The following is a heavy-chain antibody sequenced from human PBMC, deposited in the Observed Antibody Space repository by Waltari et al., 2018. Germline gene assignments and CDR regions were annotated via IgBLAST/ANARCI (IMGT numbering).Heavy chain of an antibody. CDR3: ARGYRGDSEGTEEY. J-gene: IGHJ4*02. V-gene: IGHV4-34*01. CDR2: INHSGST. D-gene: IGHD2-21*02. Sequence: QVQLQQWGAGLLKPSETLSLTCAVYGGSFSGYYWSWIRQPPGKGLEWIGEINHSGSTNDNPSLKSRVTISVDTSRNQFSLKLSSVTAADTAVYYCARGYRGDSEGTEEYWGQGTLVTVSS. CDR1: GGSFSGYY.